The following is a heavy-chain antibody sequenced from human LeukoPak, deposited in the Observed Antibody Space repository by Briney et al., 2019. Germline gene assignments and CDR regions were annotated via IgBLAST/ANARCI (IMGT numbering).Heavy chain of an antibody. CDR3: AKGIRRYPEPSSWSCFDY. J-gene: IGHJ4*02. CDR2: ISESGVST. D-gene: IGHD6-13*01. V-gene: IGHV3-23*01. Sequence: GESLRLSCAASGFTFSSYAMSWVRQAPGKGLEWVSAISESGVSTYYADSVKGRFTVSRDNSDNTLYLQMNSLRAEESAVYYCAKGIRRYPEPSSWSCFDYWGQGTLVTVSS. CDR1: GFTFSSYA.